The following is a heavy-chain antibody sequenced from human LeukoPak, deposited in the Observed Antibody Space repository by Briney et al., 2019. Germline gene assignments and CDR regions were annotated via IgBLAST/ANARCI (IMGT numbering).Heavy chain of an antibody. Sequence: ASVKVSCKASGYTFNAYYMHWVRQAPGQGLEWMGWINPDSGGTNYAQKFQGRVTLTRDTSTSTTHMELSRLRTDDTAVYFCAKDRRTISDYYYFYYMAVWGKGTTVTVSS. D-gene: IGHD1-14*01. J-gene: IGHJ6*03. CDR2: INPDSGGT. CDR3: AKDRRTISDYYYFYYMAV. V-gene: IGHV1-2*02. CDR1: GYTFNAYY.